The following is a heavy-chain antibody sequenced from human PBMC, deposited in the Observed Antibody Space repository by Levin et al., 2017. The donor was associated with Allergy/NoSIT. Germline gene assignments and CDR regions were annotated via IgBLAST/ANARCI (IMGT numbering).Heavy chain of an antibody. D-gene: IGHD3-22*01. J-gene: IGHJ3*01. CDR2: ISPNSGNT. CDR1: GYTFIAYY. CDR3: ARDRADNFDSSGYDPDAFDV. V-gene: IGHV1-2*02. Sequence: GESLKISCKASGYTFIAYYIHWVRQAPGQGPEWMGWISPNSGNTNYAQNFRGRVTLTWDTSTTTASMELSSLTLDDTAVYYCARDRADNFDSSGYDPDAFDVWGQGTVVTVSS.